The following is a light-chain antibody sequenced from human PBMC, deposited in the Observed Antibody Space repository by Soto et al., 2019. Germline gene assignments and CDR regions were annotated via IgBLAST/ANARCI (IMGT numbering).Light chain of an antibody. CDR2: GNS. V-gene: IGLV1-40*01. J-gene: IGLJ2*01. CDR3: QYYDSSLSGYVV. CDR1: SSNIGAGYD. Sequence: QSVLTQPPSVSGAPGQRVTISCTGSSSNIGAGYDVHWYQQLPGTAPKLLIYGNSNRPSGVPDRFSGSKSGTSASLAITGLQAEDEADYYCQYYDSSLSGYVVFGGGTKLNVL.